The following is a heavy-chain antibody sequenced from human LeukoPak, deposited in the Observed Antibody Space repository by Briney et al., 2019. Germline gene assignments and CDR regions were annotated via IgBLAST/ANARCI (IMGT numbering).Heavy chain of an antibody. V-gene: IGHV3-7*01. CDR3: ARDVGYNRFDY. J-gene: IGHJ4*02. CDR2: INQDGSAK. CDR1: GFTFSNYW. D-gene: IGHD5-24*01. Sequence: PGGSLRLSCAASGFTFSNYWMTWVRQAPGKGLEWVANINQDGSAKYYDDPVKGRFTISRDNAENSLYLQMNSLRAEDTAVYYCARDVGYNRFDYWGQGTLVTVSS.